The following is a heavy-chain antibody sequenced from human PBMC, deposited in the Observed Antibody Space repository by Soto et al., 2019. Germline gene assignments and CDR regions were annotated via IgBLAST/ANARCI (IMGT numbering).Heavy chain of an antibody. CDR2: IYYSGST. V-gene: IGHV4-39*01. D-gene: IGHD4-4*01. J-gene: IGHJ5*02. Sequence: QLQLQESGPGLVKPSETLSLTCTVSGGSISSSSYYWGWIRQPPGKGLEWIGSIYYSGSTYYNPSLKSRVTISVDTSKNQFSLKLSSVTAADTAAYYCARSLNDYTPRGWFDPWGQGTLVTVSS. CDR3: ARSLNDYTPRGWFDP. CDR1: GGSISSSSYY.